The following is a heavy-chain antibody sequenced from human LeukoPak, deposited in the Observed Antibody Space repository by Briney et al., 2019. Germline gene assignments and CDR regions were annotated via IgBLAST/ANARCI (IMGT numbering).Heavy chain of an antibody. CDR2: ISYDGTDK. CDR1: GFTFSSYS. V-gene: IGHV3-30*18. Sequence: GGSLRLSCAASGFTFSSYSMNWARQAPGKGLEWVALISYDGTDKYYADSVKGRFAISRDNSENTLYLQMNTLRPEDTAVYYCAKRIFDFAVAGEENFDLWGRGTLVTVSS. J-gene: IGHJ2*01. D-gene: IGHD6-19*01. CDR3: AKRIFDFAVAGEENFDL.